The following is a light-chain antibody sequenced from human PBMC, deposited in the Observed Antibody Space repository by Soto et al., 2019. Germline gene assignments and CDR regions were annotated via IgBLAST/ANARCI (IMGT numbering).Light chain of an antibody. J-gene: IGKJ3*01. V-gene: IGKV1-39*01. CDR2: DAA. CDR1: QNINTY. Sequence: DIQMTQSPYSLYAAVGDRVTIACRASQNINTYLNWYQQKPGKAPKLLIFDAASLQNGVPSRFSGGGSRTDFTLSSTSLQPEDFATYYCQQTSSAPFTFGPGTTVDSK. CDR3: QQTSSAPFT.